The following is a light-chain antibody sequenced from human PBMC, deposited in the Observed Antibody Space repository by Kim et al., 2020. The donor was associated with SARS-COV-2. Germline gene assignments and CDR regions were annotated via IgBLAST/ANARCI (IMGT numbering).Light chain of an antibody. V-gene: IGKV3-20*01. CDR1: HSISDNY. J-gene: IGKJ1*01. Sequence: LPRARATLSCRASHSISDNYLTWYQQKPGQAPRLLIYGASTKATGIPDRFSGSESGTDFTLTISRLEPEDVAIYHCQQYGYQVWTFGQGTKVDIK. CDR3: QQYGYQVWT. CDR2: GAS.